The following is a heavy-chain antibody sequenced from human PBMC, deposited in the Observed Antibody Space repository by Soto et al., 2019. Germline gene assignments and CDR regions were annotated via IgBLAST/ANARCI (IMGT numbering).Heavy chain of an antibody. Sequence: ASVQVSCKASGYTFTSYAMHWVRQAPGQRLEWMGWINAGNGNTKYSQKFQGRVTITRDTSASTAYMELSSLRSEDTAVYYCARVQSGYSSGWYYFDYWGQGTLVTVSA. J-gene: IGHJ4*01. D-gene: IGHD6-19*01. V-gene: IGHV1-3*01. CDR2: INAGNGNT. CDR3: ARVQSGYSSGWYYFDY. CDR1: GYTFTSYA.